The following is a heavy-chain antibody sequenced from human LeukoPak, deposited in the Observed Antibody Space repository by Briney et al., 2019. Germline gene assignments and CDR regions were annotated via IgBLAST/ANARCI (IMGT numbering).Heavy chain of an antibody. CDR3: ARDLHDYGDYGRAFDI. J-gene: IGHJ3*02. Sequence: SETLSLTCTVSGGSVSSGSYYWSWIRQPPGKGLGWIGYIYYSGSTNYNPSLKSRVTISVDTSKNQFSLKLSSVTAADTAVYYCARDLHDYGDYGRAFDIWGQGTMVAVSS. D-gene: IGHD4-17*01. CDR2: IYYSGST. V-gene: IGHV4-61*01. CDR1: GGSVSSGSYY.